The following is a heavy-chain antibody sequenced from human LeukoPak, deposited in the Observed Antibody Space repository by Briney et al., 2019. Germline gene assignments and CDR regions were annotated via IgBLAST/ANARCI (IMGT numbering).Heavy chain of an antibody. V-gene: IGHV3-21*01. CDR3: ARETTYSNYAGWFDY. CDR2: ISSSSSYI. CDR1: GFTFSSCS. J-gene: IGHJ4*02. Sequence: GGSLRLSCAASGFTFSSCSMNWVRQAPGKGLEWVSSISSSSSYIYYADSVKGRFTISRDNAKNSLYLQMNSLRAEDTAVYYCARETTYSNYAGWFDYWGQGTLVTVSS. D-gene: IGHD4-11*01.